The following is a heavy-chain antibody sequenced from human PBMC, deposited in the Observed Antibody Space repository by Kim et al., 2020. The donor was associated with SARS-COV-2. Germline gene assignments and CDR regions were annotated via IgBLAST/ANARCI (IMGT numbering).Heavy chain of an antibody. D-gene: IGHD3-9*01. CDR1: GYTFTSYA. CDR3: ARERTYYDILTGIEGASFDY. CDR2: INAGNGNT. Sequence: ASVKVSCKASGYTFTSYAMHWVHQAPGQRLEWMGWINAGNGNTKYSQKFQGRVTITRDTSASTAYMELSSLRSEDTAVYYCARERTYYDILTGIEGASFDYWGQGNLVTVSS. J-gene: IGHJ4*02. V-gene: IGHV1-3*01.